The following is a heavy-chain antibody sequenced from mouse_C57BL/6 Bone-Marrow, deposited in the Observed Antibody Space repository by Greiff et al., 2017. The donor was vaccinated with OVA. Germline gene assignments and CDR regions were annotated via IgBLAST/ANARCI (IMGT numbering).Heavy chain of an antibody. J-gene: IGHJ3*01. CDR3: AGAYYSNSWFAY. Sequence: QVQLKQPGAELVKPGASVKMSCKASGYTFTSYWITWVKQRPGQGLEWIGDIYPGSGSTNYNEQFKSKATLTVDTSSSTAYMQLSSLTSEDSEVEYCAGAYYSNSWFAYWGQGTLVTVSA. D-gene: IGHD2-5*01. CDR1: GYTFTSYW. CDR2: IYPGSGST. V-gene: IGHV1-55*01.